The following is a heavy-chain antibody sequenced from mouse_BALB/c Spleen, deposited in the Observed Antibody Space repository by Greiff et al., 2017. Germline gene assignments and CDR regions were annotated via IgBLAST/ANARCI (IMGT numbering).Heavy chain of an antibody. Sequence: VKLMESGPGLVAPSQSLSITCTVSGFSLTSYGVHWVRQPPGKGLEWLGVIWAGGSTNYNSALMSRLSISKDNSKSQVFLKMNSLQTDDTAMYYCARGPAGGNYDYAMDYWGQGTSVTVSS. CDR3: ARGPAGGNYDYAMDY. J-gene: IGHJ4*01. CDR1: GFSLTSYG. D-gene: IGHD1-1*02. V-gene: IGHV2-9*02. CDR2: IWAGGST.